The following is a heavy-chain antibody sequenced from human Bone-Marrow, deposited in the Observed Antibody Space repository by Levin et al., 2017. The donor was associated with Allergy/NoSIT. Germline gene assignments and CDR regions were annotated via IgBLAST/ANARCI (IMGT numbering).Heavy chain of an antibody. Sequence: PGGSLRLSCKASGDIFTDYSQHWVRQAPGHGLEWMGYVNNGGTKYARKFQGRVTLTRDTSNNTVYLELVRLRSDDTAVYYCASTFHVPIFGVSIYPLWGQGTLVIVSS. D-gene: IGHD3-3*01. CDR1: GDIFTDYS. CDR2: VNNGGT. CDR3: ASTFHVPIFGVSIYPL. J-gene: IGHJ4*02. V-gene: IGHV1-2*02.